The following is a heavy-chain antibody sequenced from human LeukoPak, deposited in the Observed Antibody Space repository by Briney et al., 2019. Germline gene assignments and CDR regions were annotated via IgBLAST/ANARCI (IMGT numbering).Heavy chain of an antibody. CDR2: ISSSASTI. CDR3: ARSHQSDY. D-gene: IGHD2-2*01. Sequence: GGSLRLSCTASGFTFSVYEMNWVRQAPGKGLEWVSYISSSASTIYYADSVKGRFTISRDNARNSLSLQMNSLRAEDTAVYYCARSHQSDYWGQGTLVTVSS. V-gene: IGHV3-48*03. J-gene: IGHJ4*02. CDR1: GFTFSVYE.